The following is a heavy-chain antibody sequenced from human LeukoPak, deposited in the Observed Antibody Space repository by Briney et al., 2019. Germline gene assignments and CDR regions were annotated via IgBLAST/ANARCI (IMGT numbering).Heavy chain of an antibody. Sequence: PSETLSLTCAVSGGSISSGGYSWSWIRQPPGKGLEWIGYIYHSGSTYYNPSLKSRVTISVDRSKNQFSLKLSSVTAADTAVYYCARSAVVVVKSWVWFDPWGQGTLVTVSS. D-gene: IGHD3-22*01. CDR2: IYHSGST. CDR3: ARSAVVVVKSWVWFDP. CDR1: GGSISSGGYS. J-gene: IGHJ5*02. V-gene: IGHV4-30-2*01.